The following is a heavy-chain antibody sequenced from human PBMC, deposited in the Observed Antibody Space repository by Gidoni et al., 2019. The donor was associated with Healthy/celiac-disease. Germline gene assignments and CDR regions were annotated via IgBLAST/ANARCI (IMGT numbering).Heavy chain of an antibody. J-gene: IGHJ4*02. CDR1: GGSFRGYY. CDR3: ARGRFDFWSGYSYFDY. CDR2: INHSGST. D-gene: IGHD3-3*01. Sequence: QVQLQQSGAGLPKPSETLSLTCAVYGGSFRGYYWSWIRQPPGNGLEWIGVINHSGSTNYNPSLKMRVTISVDTSKNQFSLKLSSVTAADTAVYYCARGRFDFWSGYSYFDYWGQGTLVTVSS. V-gene: IGHV4-34*01.